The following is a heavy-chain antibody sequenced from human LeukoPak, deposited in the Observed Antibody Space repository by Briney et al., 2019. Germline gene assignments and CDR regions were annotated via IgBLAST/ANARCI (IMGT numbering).Heavy chain of an antibody. D-gene: IGHD3-16*02. CDR3: AREDVIGGFDY. V-gene: IGHV3-21*01. J-gene: IGHJ4*02. CDR1: GFTFSNYS. Sequence: GGSLRLSCAASGFTFSNYSMNWVRQAPGKGLEWVSSISSSSSYIYYADSVKGRFTISRDNAKNSLYLQMNSLRAEDTAVYYCAREDVIGGFDYWGQGTLVTVSS. CDR2: ISSSSSYI.